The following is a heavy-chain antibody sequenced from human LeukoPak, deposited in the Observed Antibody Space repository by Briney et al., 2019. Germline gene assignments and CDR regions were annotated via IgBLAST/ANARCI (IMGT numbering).Heavy chain of an antibody. CDR1: GSSFTNYW. V-gene: IGHV5-51*01. CDR2: IYPGDPDT. Sequence: GASLKISCKGSGSSFTNYWIAWVRQMPGKRLEWMGIIYPGDPDTRYSPSFQGQVTISADRSISTAYLQWSSLKASDIAMYYCARLYCSSASCYTGSSYYFDYWGQGTLVTVSS. D-gene: IGHD2-2*02. J-gene: IGHJ4*02. CDR3: ARLYCSSASCYTGSSYYFDY.